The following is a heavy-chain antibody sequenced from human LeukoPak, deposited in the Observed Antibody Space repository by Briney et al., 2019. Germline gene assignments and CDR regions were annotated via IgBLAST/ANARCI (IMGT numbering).Heavy chain of an antibody. D-gene: IGHD6-19*01. CDR3: TIGLAGDWDAFDI. V-gene: IGHV1-3*01. CDR1: GYTFTRCA. Sequence: ASVTVSCKTSGYTFTRCAVHWVRQAPGQRLEWMGWIHADSGNTKYSQKLQGRVTIARDTSASTIYMELSSRRFEDTAVYFCTIGLAGDWDAFDIWGLGTMVTVSS. J-gene: IGHJ3*02. CDR2: IHADSGNT.